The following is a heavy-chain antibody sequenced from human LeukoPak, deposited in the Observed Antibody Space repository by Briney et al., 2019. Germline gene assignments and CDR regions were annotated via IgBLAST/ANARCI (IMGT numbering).Heavy chain of an antibody. J-gene: IGHJ5*02. V-gene: IGHV4-39*02. D-gene: IGHD3-3*02. CDR2: IYYSGST. CDR1: GGSIGSRSYY. CDR3: ARTSIFGVVRFDP. Sequence: SETLSLTCTVSGGSIGSRSYYWGWIRQPPGKGLEWIGYIYYSGSTNYNPSLKSRLTISVDTSKNHFSLKLSSVTAADTAVYYCARTSIFGVVRFDPWGQGTLVTVSS.